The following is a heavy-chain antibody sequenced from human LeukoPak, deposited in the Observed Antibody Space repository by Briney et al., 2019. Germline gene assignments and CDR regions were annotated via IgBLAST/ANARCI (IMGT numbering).Heavy chain of an antibody. D-gene: IGHD3-10*01. Sequence: SETLSLTCTVSGASISSYYWSWIRQPAGKGLEWIGRIYSSVSTNYNPALKSRVTMSVDTSKNQVSLQLSSVTAADTAVYYCARGGVRGVFGAFDIWGQGTMVTVSS. J-gene: IGHJ3*02. CDR2: IYSSVST. V-gene: IGHV4-4*07. CDR1: GASISSYY. CDR3: ARGGVRGVFGAFDI.